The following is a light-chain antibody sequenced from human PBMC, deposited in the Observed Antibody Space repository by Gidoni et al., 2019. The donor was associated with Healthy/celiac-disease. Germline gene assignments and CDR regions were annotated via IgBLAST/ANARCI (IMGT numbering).Light chain of an antibody. CDR3: QQLNSYPQIT. CDR2: AAS. V-gene: IGKV1-9*01. CDR1: QGISSY. Sequence: IQLTQSPSSLSASVGDRVTITCRASQGISSYLAWYQQKPGKAPKLLIYAASTLQSGVPSRFSGSGSGTDFTITISSLQPEDFATYYCQQLNSYPQITFGQGTRLEIK. J-gene: IGKJ5*01.